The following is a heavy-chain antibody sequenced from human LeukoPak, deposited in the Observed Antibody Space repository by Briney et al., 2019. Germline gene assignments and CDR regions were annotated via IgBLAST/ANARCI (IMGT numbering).Heavy chain of an antibody. CDR2: INPNSGGT. J-gene: IGHJ3*02. CDR3: ARGFYFWSPPLRAFDI. Sequence: VASVKVSCKASGYTFTGYYMHWVRQAPGQGLEWMGWINPNSGGTNYAQKFQGRVTMTRDTSISTAYMELSRLRSDDTAVYYCARGFYFWSPPLRAFDIWGQGTMATVSS. D-gene: IGHD3-3*01. CDR1: GYTFTGYY. V-gene: IGHV1-2*02.